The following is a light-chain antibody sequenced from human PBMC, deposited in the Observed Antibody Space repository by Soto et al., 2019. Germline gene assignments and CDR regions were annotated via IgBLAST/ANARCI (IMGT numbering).Light chain of an antibody. Sequence: VLTHPPGTLSLAPGEIATLSCSSSQSVSNNYLAWYQQRPGQAPRLLIYAASSRATGIPDRFSGSGSGTDFTLTISRLEPEDFAVYYCQQYGTSPRTFGQGTKVDIK. CDR2: AAS. J-gene: IGKJ1*01. CDR3: QQYGTSPRT. CDR1: QSVSNNY. V-gene: IGKV3-20*01.